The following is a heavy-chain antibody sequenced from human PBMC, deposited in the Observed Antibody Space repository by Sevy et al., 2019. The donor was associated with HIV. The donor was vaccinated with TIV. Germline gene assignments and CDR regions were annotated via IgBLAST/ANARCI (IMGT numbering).Heavy chain of an antibody. CDR2: FDPEDGER. CDR3: ATTKDYSESSGCPFDY. V-gene: IGHV1-24*01. D-gene: IGHD3-22*01. CDR1: GYSLTGLS. J-gene: IGHJ4*02. Sequence: ASVKVSCKVSGYSLTGLSMHWVRQAPGKGLEWMGSFDPEDGERIYAQKLEGRVTMTEDTSVDTAYMELNSLRFEDTAVYYCATTKDYSESSGCPFDYWGQGTLVTVSS.